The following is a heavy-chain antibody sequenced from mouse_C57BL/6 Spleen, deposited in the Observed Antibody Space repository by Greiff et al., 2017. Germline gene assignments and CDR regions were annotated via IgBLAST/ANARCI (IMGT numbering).Heavy chain of an antibody. J-gene: IGHJ4*01. V-gene: IGHV1-64*01. CDR2: IHTNSSST. Sequence: QVQLQQPGADLVKPGASVKLSCKASGYTFTSYWMPWVKQRPGQGLEWLGMIHTNSSSTNYNDKVKGKATLTVDKSSSTAYMQLSSLKSEDSAVYYCASAYDYDRCAMDYWGQGTSVTVSS. D-gene: IGHD2-4*01. CDR3: ASAYDYDRCAMDY. CDR1: GYTFTSYW.